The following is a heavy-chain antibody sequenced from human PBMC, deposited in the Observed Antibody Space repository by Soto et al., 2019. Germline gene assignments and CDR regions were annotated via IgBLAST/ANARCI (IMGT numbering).Heavy chain of an antibody. Sequence: SETLSLTCTVSGGSISSYYWSWIRQPPGKGLEWIGYIYYSGSTNYNPSLKSRVTISVDTSKNQFSLKLSSVTAADTAVYYCAREGYYTNGVCPYDYWGQGTLVTVSS. CDR1: GGSISSYY. V-gene: IGHV4-59*01. CDR3: AREGYYTNGVCPYDY. CDR2: IYYSGST. D-gene: IGHD2-8*01. J-gene: IGHJ4*02.